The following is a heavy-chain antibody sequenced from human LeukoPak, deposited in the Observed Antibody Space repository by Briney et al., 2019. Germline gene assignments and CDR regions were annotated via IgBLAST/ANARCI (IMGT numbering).Heavy chain of an antibody. J-gene: IGHJ6*03. CDR3: AKSWGSTRPYYNYMDV. CDR1: GFTFSSYS. D-gene: IGHD1-26*01. V-gene: IGHV3-23*01. CDR2: IGNSGGSI. Sequence: PGGSLRLSCAASGFTFSSYSMNWVRQAPGKGLEWVSIIGNSGGSIYYADSVKGRFTISRDNSKNTLSLQMNSLRAEDTAVYYCAKSWGSTRPYYNYMDVWGKGTTVTVSS.